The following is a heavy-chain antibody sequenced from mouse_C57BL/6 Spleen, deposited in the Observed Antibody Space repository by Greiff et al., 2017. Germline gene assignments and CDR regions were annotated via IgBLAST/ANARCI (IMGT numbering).Heavy chain of an antibody. CDR2: IYPGSGST. CDR1: GYTFTSYW. D-gene: IGHD2-4*01. Sequence: QVHVKQPGAELVKPGASVKMSCKASGYTFTSYWITWVKQRPGQGLEWIGDIYPGSGSTNYNEKFKSKATLTVDTSSSTAYMQLSSLTSEDSAVYYCARGVDYDQRYFDVWGTGTTVTVSS. CDR3: ARGVDYDQRYFDV. V-gene: IGHV1-55*01. J-gene: IGHJ1*03.